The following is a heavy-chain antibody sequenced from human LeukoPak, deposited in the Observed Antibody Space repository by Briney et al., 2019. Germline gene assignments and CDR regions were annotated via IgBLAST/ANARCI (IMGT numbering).Heavy chain of an antibody. CDR1: GYTFTSYA. D-gene: IGHD5-18*01. J-gene: IGHJ4*01. Sequence: ASVKVSCKASGYTFTSYAMHWVRQAPGQRLEWMGWINAGNGNTKYSQKFQGRVTITRDTSTSTAYMELRSLRSDDTAVYYCARGGSGYTYGRGSYFDYWGHGILVTVSS. V-gene: IGHV1-3*01. CDR2: INAGNGNT. CDR3: ARGGSGYTYGRGSYFDY.